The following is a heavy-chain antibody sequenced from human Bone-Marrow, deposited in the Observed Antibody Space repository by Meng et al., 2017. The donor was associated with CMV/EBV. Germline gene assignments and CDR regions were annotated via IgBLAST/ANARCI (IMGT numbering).Heavy chain of an antibody. Sequence: GGSLRLSCAASGFTFSSYAMHWVRQAPGKGLEWVAVISYDGSNKYYADSVKGRFTISRDNSKNTLYLQMNSLRAEDTAVYYCESEGDYYDSSGYYPSFDYRGQGTLVTVSS. CDR2: ISYDGSNK. CDR1: GFTFSSYA. V-gene: IGHV3-30-3*01. D-gene: IGHD3-22*01. J-gene: IGHJ4*02. CDR3: ESEGDYYDSSGYYPSFDY.